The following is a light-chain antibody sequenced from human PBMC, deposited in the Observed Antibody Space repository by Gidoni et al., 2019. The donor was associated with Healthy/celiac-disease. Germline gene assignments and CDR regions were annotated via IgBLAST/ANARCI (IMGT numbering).Light chain of an antibody. Sequence: EIVMTQSPATLSVSPGERATLSCRASQSVSSNLAWYQKKPGQAPRLLIYGASIRATGIPARFSGSGYGTEFTLTISSLQSEDFAVYYCQQYNNWPPFTFGPGTKVDIK. V-gene: IGKV3D-15*01. J-gene: IGKJ3*01. CDR3: QQYNNWPPFT. CDR2: GAS. CDR1: QSVSSN.